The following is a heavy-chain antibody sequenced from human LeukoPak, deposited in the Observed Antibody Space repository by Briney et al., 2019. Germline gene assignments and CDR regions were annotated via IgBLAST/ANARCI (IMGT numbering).Heavy chain of an antibody. CDR2: IGTYKGNT. V-gene: IGHV1-18*01. Sequence: ASVKVSCKTSGYTFTSDGISWVRQAPGQGLEWMGWIGTYKGNTNYAQMFQGRVTMTTDTSTSTAYMELKNLRSDDTAVYYCARTPGMVVVKTFYCMDVWGQGTTVTVSS. CDR1: GYTFTSDG. J-gene: IGHJ6*02. CDR3: ARTPGMVVVKTFYCMDV. D-gene: IGHD3-22*01.